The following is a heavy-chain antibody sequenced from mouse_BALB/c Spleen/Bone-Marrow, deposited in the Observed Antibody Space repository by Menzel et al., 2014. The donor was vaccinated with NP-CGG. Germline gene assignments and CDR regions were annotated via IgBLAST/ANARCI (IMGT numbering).Heavy chain of an antibody. CDR1: GYTFTSYW. D-gene: IGHD1-1*01. J-gene: IGHJ2*01. Sequence: QVQLQQSGAELVRPGASVKLSCKASGYTFTSYWINWVKQRPGQGLEWIGNIYPSDSYTYCNQKFKDKATLTVDKSSSAAYMQLSSPTSEDSAVYYCTREGYYGSSYVDYWGQGTTLTGSS. CDR3: TREGYYGSSYVDY. V-gene: IGHV1-69*02. CDR2: IYPSDSYT.